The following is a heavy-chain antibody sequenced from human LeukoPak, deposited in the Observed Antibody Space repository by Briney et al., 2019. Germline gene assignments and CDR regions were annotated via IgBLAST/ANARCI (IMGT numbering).Heavy chain of an antibody. CDR1: GFTFSSYD. V-gene: IGHV3-13*01. CDR3: ARAQPYYGSGDSSYYYYGMDV. Sequence: QAGGSLRLSCAASGFTFSSYDMHWVRQATGKGLEWVSAIGTAGDTYYPGSVKGRFTISRENAKNSLYLQMNSLRAGDTAVYYCARAQPYYGSGDSSYYYYGMDVWGQGTTVTVSS. D-gene: IGHD3-10*01. CDR2: IGTAGDT. J-gene: IGHJ6*02.